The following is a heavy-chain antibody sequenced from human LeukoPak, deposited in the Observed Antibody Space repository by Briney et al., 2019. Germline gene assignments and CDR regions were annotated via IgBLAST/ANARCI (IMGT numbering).Heavy chain of an antibody. CDR3: ARDLYYDFWSGHSQLFDY. V-gene: IGHV3-21*01. CDR2: ITSSSSYI. CDR1: GFTFTSYN. J-gene: IGHJ4*02. D-gene: IGHD3-3*01. Sequence: PGGSLRLSCAASGFTFTSYNMNWVRQAPGKGLEWVSSITSSSSYIYYADSVKGRFTISRDNAKNSLYLQMNSLRAEDTAVYYCARDLYYDFWSGHSQLFDYWGQGTLVTVSS.